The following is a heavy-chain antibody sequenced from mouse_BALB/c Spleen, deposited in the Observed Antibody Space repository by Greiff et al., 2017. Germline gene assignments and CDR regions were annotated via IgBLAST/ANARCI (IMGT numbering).Heavy chain of an antibody. CDR3: ASGIYYDYWFAY. V-gene: IGHV3-2*02. CDR2: ISYSGST. CDR1: GYSITSDYA. Sequence: VQLQQSGPGLVKPSQSLSLTCTVTGYSITSDYAWNWIRQFPGNKLEWMGYISYSGSTSYNPSLKSRISITRDTSKNQFFLQLNSVTTEDTATYYCASGIYYDYWFAYRGQGTLVTVSA. D-gene: IGHD2-4*01. J-gene: IGHJ3*01.